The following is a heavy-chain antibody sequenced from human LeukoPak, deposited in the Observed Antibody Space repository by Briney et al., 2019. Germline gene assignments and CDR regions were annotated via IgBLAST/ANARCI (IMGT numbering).Heavy chain of an antibody. J-gene: IGHJ4*02. CDR1: GVSISSGGYS. V-gene: IGHV4-30-2*01. D-gene: IGHD5-18*01. Sequence: SQTLSLTCGVSGVSISSGGYSWSWIRQPPGKGLEWIGYIYHSGSTYYNPSLKSRVTISVDRSKNQFSLKLSSVTAADTAVYYCATSFSGYSYGSPLDYWGQGTPVAVSS. CDR3: ATSFSGYSYGSPLDY. CDR2: IYHSGST.